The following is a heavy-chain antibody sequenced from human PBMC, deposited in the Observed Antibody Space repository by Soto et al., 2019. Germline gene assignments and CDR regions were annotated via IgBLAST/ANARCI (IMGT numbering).Heavy chain of an antibody. J-gene: IGHJ4*02. Sequence: PSETLSLTCTVSGGSISSYYWSWIRQPPGKGLEWIGYIYYSGSTNYNPSLKSRVTISVDTSKNQFSLKLSSVTAADTAVYYCARHGRGYSGYDYSGSFDYWGQGTLVTVPQ. CDR2: IYYSGST. D-gene: IGHD5-12*01. CDR3: ARHGRGYSGYDYSGSFDY. V-gene: IGHV4-59*08. CDR1: GGSISSYY.